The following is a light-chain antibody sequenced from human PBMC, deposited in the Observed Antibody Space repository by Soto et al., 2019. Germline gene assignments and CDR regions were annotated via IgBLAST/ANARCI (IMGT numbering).Light chain of an antibody. CDR3: SSYTSSSTF. CDR2: DVS. V-gene: IGLV2-14*01. Sequence: QSVLTQPASVSGSPGQSITISCTGTSSDVGDYNYVSWYQQHPGKAPKLMIYDVSNRPSGVSNRFSGSKSGNTASLTISGLQAEDEADYYCSSYTSSSTFFGTGTKVTVL. J-gene: IGLJ1*01. CDR1: SSDVGDYNY.